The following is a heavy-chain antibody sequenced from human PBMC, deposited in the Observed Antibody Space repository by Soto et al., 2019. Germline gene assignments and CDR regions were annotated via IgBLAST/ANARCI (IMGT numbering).Heavy chain of an antibody. V-gene: IGHV1-18*04. CDR3: AREGILGLFDAYDL. D-gene: IGHD3-3*01. CDR1: VFTSSG. J-gene: IGHJ3*01. CDR2: ISTHNGDT. Sequence: QDQLVQSGAEVKKPGASVKVSCKASVFTSSGISWVRQAPGQRLEWMGWISTHNGDTIYAQKFQGRVIMTMDTSTTTVYMELRSLRPDDTAVYLCAREGILGLFDAYDLWGQGTMVTVSS.